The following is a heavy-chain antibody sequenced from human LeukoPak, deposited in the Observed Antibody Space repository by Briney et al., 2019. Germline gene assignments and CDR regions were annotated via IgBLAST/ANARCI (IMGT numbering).Heavy chain of an antibody. CDR2: VWYDGNNK. V-gene: IGHV3-33*06. D-gene: IGHD6-6*01. J-gene: IGHJ4*02. Sequence: GGSLRLSCAASGFSFSSYGMHWVRQAPGKGLEWVAAVWYDGNNKYYADSVKGRFTISRDNSKNTLFLQMDSLTAEDTAVYYCAKGAIPARSGPTLYYFDSWGQGTLVTVSS. CDR3: AKGAIPARSGPTLYYFDS. CDR1: GFSFSSYG.